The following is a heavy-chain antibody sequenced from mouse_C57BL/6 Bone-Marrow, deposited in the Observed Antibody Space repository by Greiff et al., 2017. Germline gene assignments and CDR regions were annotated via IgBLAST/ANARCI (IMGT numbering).Heavy chain of an antibody. D-gene: IGHD2-10*02. CDR3: TGYGNYYY. J-gene: IGHJ2*01. CDR2: IDPENGDT. CDR1: GFNIKDDY. Sequence: EVQLQQSGAELVRPGASVTLSCTASGFNIKDDYLHWVKQRPEQGLEWIGWIDPENGDTEYASKFQGKATITADTSSNTAYLQLSSLTSEDTAVYYCTGYGNYYYWGQGTTLTVSS. V-gene: IGHV14-4*01.